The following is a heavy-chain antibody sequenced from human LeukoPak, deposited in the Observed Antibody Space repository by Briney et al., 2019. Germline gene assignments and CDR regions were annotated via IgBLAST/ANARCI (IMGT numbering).Heavy chain of an antibody. CDR3: ARAGYSSSSPYYYYYYMDV. CDR1: GYTFTSYY. Sequence: APVKVSCKASGYTFTSYYMHWVRQAPGQGLEWMGIINPSGGSTSYAQKFQGRVTMTRDTSTSTVYMELSSLRSEDTAVYYCARAGYSSSSPYYYYYYMDVWGKGTSVTVSS. V-gene: IGHV1-46*01. D-gene: IGHD6-6*01. J-gene: IGHJ6*03. CDR2: INPSGGST.